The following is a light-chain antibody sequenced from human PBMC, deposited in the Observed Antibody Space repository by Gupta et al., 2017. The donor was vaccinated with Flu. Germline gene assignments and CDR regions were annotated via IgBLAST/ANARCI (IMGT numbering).Light chain of an antibody. V-gene: IGKV1-16*01. J-gene: IGKJ4*01. CDR3: HHYYSYPLS. Sequence: DIEMSQSPSSLSASVGDRVTITCRASQDIRIHLAWFQQRPGKAPKCPIYGASTLENGVPSRFSGSGSGTDFTLTINSLQPEDSATYYCHHYYSYPLSFGRGTKVEI. CDR1: QDIRIH. CDR2: GAS.